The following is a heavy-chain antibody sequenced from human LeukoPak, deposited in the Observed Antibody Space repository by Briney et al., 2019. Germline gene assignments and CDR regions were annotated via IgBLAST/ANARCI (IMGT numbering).Heavy chain of an antibody. J-gene: IGHJ4*02. V-gene: IGHV4-61*02. CDR3: ASADTRDIVVVLH. CDR2: IYTSGST. D-gene: IGHD2-2*01. CDR1: GGSISSGSYY. Sequence: PSETLSLTCTVSGGSISSGSYYWSWIRQPAGKGLEWIGRIYTSGSTNYNPSLKSRVTISVDTSKNQFSLKLSSVTAADTAVYYCASADTRDIVVVLHWGQGALVTVSS.